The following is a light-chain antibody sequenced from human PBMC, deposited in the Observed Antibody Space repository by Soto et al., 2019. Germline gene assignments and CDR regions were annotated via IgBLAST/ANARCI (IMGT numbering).Light chain of an antibody. CDR1: QSISSW. CDR3: QQYKSYWT. Sequence: DIQMTQSPSTLSASVGGRVTITCRASQSISSWLAWYQQKPGKAPKVLIYDASSLESGVPSRFSGSGSGTEFTLTISSLQPDDFATYYCQQYKSYWTFGQGTKVDI. J-gene: IGKJ1*01. V-gene: IGKV1-5*01. CDR2: DAS.